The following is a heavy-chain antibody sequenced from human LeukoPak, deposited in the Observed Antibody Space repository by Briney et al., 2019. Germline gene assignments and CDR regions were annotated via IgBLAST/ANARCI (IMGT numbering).Heavy chain of an antibody. CDR2: ISYDGSNK. CDR1: GFTFSSYA. CDR3: ARAMAVATATGLDY. Sequence: QPGGSLRLSCAASGFTFSSYAMHWVRQAPGKGLEWVAVISYDGSNKYYADSVKGRFTISRDNSKNTLYLQMNSLRAEDTAVYYCARAMAVATATGLDYWGQGTLVTVSS. D-gene: IGHD5-12*01. V-gene: IGHV3-30-3*01. J-gene: IGHJ4*02.